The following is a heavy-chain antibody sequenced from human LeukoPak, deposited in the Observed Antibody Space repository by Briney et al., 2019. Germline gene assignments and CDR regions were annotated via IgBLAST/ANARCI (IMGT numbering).Heavy chain of an antibody. J-gene: IGHJ6*02. Sequence: GGSLRLSCAASGFTFSSYGMHWVRQAPGKGLEWVAVIWYDGSNKYYADSVKGRFTISRDNSKNTLYLQMNSLRAEDTAVYYCASPYYYDDPTLDVWGQGTTVTVSS. CDR2: IWYDGSNK. CDR3: ASPYYYDDPTLDV. D-gene: IGHD3-22*01. CDR1: GFTFSSYG. V-gene: IGHV3-33*01.